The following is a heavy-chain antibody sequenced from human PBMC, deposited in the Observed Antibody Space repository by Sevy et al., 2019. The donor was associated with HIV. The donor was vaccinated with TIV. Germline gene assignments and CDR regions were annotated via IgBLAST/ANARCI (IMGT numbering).Heavy chain of an antibody. J-gene: IGHJ4*02. CDR1: GFTFGDYA. D-gene: IGHD3-22*01. CDR3: TGGYYYVSSGYSDY. Sequence: GGSLRLSCTGSGFTFGDYAMSWFRQAPGMGLEWVGFIRSKDYGGATEYAASVKGRFTISSEDSTSIAELQMNSLKTEDTAVYYCTGGYYYVSSGYSDYWGQGTLVTVSS. CDR2: IRSKDYGGAT. V-gene: IGHV3-49*03.